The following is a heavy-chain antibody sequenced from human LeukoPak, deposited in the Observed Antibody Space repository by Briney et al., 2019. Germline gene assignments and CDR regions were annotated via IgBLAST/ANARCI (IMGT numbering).Heavy chain of an antibody. Sequence: SVKVSCKASGGTFSSYAISWVRQAPGQGLEWMGGIIPIFGAANYAQKFQGRVTITADKSTSTAYMELSSLRSEDTAVYYCARDGWVEMATILDYWGQGTLVTVSS. CDR2: IIPIFGAA. CDR3: ARDGWVEMATILDY. V-gene: IGHV1-69*06. CDR1: GGTFSSYA. D-gene: IGHD5-24*01. J-gene: IGHJ4*02.